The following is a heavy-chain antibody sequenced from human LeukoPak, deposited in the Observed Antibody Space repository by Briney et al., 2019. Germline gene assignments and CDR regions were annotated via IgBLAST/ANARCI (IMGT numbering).Heavy chain of an antibody. CDR3: AKSTHRYCSSTSCEGPVDY. CDR2: IWYGGSNK. Sequence: GRSLRLSCAASGFTFSSYGMHWVRQAPGKGLEWVAVIWYGGSNKYYADSVKGRFTISRDNSKNTLYLQMNSLRAEDTAVYYCAKSTHRYCSSTSCEGPVDYWGQGTLVTVSS. D-gene: IGHD2-2*01. CDR1: GFTFSSYG. J-gene: IGHJ4*02. V-gene: IGHV3-30*18.